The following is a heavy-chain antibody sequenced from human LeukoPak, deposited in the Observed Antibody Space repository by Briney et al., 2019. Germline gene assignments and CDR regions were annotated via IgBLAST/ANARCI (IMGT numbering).Heavy chain of an antibody. CDR2: INPDGSST. D-gene: IGHD5-12*01. J-gene: IGHJ4*02. CDR3: ARDLDVGYFDY. V-gene: IGHV3-74*01. Sequence: GGSLRLSCAASGFTFSDYWMHWVRQAPGKGLEWVSRINPDGSSTDYADSVKGRFTISRDNAKNSLYLQMNSLRAEDTAVYYCARDLDVGYFDYWGQGTLVTVSS. CDR1: GFTFSDYW.